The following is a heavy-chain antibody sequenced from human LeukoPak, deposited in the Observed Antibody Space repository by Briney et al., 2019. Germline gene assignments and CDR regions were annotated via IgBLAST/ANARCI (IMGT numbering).Heavy chain of an antibody. V-gene: IGHV3-23*01. Sequence: GGSLRLSCEASGFTFSGYAVSWVRQAPGKGLEWVSGFGTDGNTHYAESVRGRFDISRDTSKTTVYLQMNSPRADDTAVYYCAKSDHGFWTGYKRWGQGTLVTVSS. D-gene: IGHD3/OR15-3a*01. J-gene: IGHJ4*02. CDR1: GFTFSGYA. CDR2: FGTDGNT. CDR3: AKSDHGFWTGYKR.